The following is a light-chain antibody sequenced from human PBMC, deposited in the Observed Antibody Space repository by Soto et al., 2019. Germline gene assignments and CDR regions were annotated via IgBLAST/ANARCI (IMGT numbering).Light chain of an antibody. J-gene: IGKJ5*01. Sequence: DIVMTQSPLSLPVTPGEPASISCRSSQSLLHSNGYNYLDWYLQKPGQSPQLQIDLGSNRASGDPDRVRGSGAGTDCTRKISRGEAEDVGVYYGMQALQTPLVGQGTRLESK. CDR2: LGS. CDR1: QSLLHSNGYNY. CDR3: MQALQTPL. V-gene: IGKV2-28*01.